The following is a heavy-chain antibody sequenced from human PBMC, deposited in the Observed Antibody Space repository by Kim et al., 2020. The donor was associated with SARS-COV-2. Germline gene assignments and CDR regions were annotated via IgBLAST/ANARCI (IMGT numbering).Heavy chain of an antibody. CDR3: ARDSPSSSFNRDYYYGMDV. Sequence: GGSLRLSCAASGFTFSSYSMNWVRQAPGKGLEWVSSISSSSSYIYYADSVKGRFTISRDNAKNSPYLQMNSLRAEDTAVYYCARDSPSSSFNRDYYYGMDVWGQGTTVTVSS. CDR1: GFTFSSYS. D-gene: IGHD6-13*01. J-gene: IGHJ6*02. CDR2: ISSSSSYI. V-gene: IGHV3-21*01.